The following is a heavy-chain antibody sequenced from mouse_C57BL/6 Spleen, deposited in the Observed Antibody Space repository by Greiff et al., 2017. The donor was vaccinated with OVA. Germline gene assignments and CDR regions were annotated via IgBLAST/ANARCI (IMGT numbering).Heavy chain of an antibody. V-gene: IGHV1-59*01. Sequence: QVQLQQPGAELVRPGTSVKLSCKASGYTFTSYWMHWVKQRPGQGLEWIGVIDPSDSYTNYNQKFKGKATLTVDTSSSTAYMQLSSLTSEDSAVYYCARSNSDYWGQGTTLTVSS. CDR3: ARSNSDY. CDR2: IDPSDSYT. J-gene: IGHJ2*01. D-gene: IGHD2-5*01. CDR1: GYTFTSYW.